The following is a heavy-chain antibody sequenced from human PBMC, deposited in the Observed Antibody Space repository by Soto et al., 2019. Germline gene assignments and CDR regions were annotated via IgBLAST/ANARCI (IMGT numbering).Heavy chain of an antibody. CDR1: GFTFSSYA. D-gene: IGHD5-12*01. J-gene: IGHJ4*02. Sequence: VQLVESGGGLVKPGGSLRLSCAASGFTFSSYAMHWVRQAPGKGLEWVAVISYDGSNKYYADSVKGRFTISRDNSKNTLYLQMNSLRAEDTAVYYCARDKKWLRAFDYWGQGTLVTVSS. CDR3: ARDKKWLRAFDY. CDR2: ISYDGSNK. V-gene: IGHV3-30-3*01.